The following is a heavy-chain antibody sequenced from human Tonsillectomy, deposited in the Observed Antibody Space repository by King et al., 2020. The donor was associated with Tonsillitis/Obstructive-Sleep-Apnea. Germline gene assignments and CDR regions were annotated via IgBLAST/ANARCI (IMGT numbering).Heavy chain of an antibody. Sequence: VQLVESGGGLVQPGGSLRLSFAASGFTFSSYAMSWVRQAPGKGLEWGSAISGNGGSTYYADSVKGRFTRSRDNSKNTLYLQMNSLRAEDTAVYYCAKALPLRGYSYGWNYWGQGTLVTVSS. CDR3: AKALPLRGYSYGWNY. CDR2: ISGNGGST. D-gene: IGHD5-18*01. CDR1: GFTFSSYA. V-gene: IGHV3-23*04. J-gene: IGHJ4*02.